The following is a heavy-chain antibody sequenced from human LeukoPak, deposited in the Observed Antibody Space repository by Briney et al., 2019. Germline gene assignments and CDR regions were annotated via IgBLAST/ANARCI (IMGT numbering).Heavy chain of an antibody. CDR3: TRQWFGELFSVFDY. Sequence: SETLSLTCAVYGESFSGHYWTWIRQPPGKGLEWIGYISYSGSTHYNPSLKSRLTISIDTSKNQFSLKLTSVTAADTAVYYCTRQWFGELFSVFDYWGQGSLVTVSS. J-gene: IGHJ4*02. CDR1: GESFSGHY. D-gene: IGHD3-10*01. V-gene: IGHV4-59*08. CDR2: ISYSGST.